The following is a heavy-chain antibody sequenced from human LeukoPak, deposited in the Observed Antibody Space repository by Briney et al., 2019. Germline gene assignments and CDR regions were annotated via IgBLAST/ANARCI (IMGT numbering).Heavy chain of an antibody. CDR1: GGSISSYY. J-gene: IGHJ4*02. D-gene: IGHD3-16*02. CDR3: ASVRGSYRYDYFDY. Sequence: SETLSLTCTVSGGSISSYYWSWIRQPPGKGLEWIGYIYYSGSTNYNPSLKSRVTISVDTSKNQFSLKLSSVTAADTAVYYCASVRGSYRYDYFDYWGQGTLVTVSS. CDR2: IYYSGST. V-gene: IGHV4-59*08.